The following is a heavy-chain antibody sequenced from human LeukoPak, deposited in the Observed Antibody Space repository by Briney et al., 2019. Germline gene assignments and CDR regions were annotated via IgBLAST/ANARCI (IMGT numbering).Heavy chain of an antibody. J-gene: IGHJ5*02. CDR3: ARGLEEYGDNWFDP. CDR2: ISSSSSTI. V-gene: IGHV3-48*01. CDR1: GFTFSSYS. D-gene: IGHD4-17*01. Sequence: GGSLRLSCAASGFTFSSYSMNWVRQAPGKGLEWVSSISSSSSTIYYADSVKGRFTISRDNAKNSLYLQMNSLRAEDTAVYYCARGLEEYGDNWFDPWGQGTLVTVSS.